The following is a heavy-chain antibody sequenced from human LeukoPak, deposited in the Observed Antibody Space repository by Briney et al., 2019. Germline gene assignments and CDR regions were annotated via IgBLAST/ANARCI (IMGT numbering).Heavy chain of an antibody. CDR2: ISWNSGSI. CDR3: SKGNYGMDV. D-gene: IGHD3-10*01. J-gene: IGHJ6*02. CDR1: GFTFADYA. Sequence: GRSLRLSCAASGFTFADYAMHWVRQAPGKGLEWASGISWNSGSIDYADSVKGRFTISRDNAKKSLYLQMDSLRPEDTALYYCSKGNYGMDVWGQGTTVTVSS. V-gene: IGHV3-9*01.